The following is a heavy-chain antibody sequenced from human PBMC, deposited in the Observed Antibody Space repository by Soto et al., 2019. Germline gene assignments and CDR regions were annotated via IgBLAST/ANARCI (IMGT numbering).Heavy chain of an antibody. Sequence: QVQLVESGGGVVQPGRSLRLSCTASGFTFSSYAMNWVRQAPGKGLEWVALITYDGSNKYYADSVKGRFTISRDSSKNTVYLQMKSLRDADTAFYYCGRCSSTSCHLGSDYWGQGTLVTVSS. D-gene: IGHD2-2*01. CDR2: ITYDGSNK. CDR3: GRCSSTSCHLGSDY. V-gene: IGHV3-30-3*01. J-gene: IGHJ4*02. CDR1: GFTFSSYA.